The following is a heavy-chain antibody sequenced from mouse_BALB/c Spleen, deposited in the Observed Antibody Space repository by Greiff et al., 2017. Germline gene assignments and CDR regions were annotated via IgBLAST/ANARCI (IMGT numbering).Heavy chain of an antibody. D-gene: IGHD2-14*01. CDR2: ISSGGST. CDR1: GFTFSSYA. CDR3: ARGEDYRYDGGAMDY. J-gene: IGHJ4*01. V-gene: IGHV5-6-5*01. Sequence: EVMLVESGGGLVKPGGSLKLSCAASGFTFSSYAMSWVRQTPEKRLEWVASISSGGSTYYPDSVKGRFTISRDNARNILYLQMSSLRSEDTAMYYCARGEDYRYDGGAMDYWGQGTSVTVSS.